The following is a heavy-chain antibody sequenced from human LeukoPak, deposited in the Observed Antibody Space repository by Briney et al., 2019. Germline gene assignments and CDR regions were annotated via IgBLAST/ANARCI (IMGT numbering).Heavy chain of an antibody. CDR2: ISSSSSYI. CDR1: GFTFSSYS. CDR3: ARDRRSRVVILTAFDY. V-gene: IGHV3-21*01. J-gene: IGHJ4*02. Sequence: PGGSLRLSCAASGFTFSSYSMNWVRQAPGKGLEWVSSISSSSSYIYYADSVKGRFTISRDNAKNSLYLQMNSLRAEDTAVYYCARDRRSRVVILTAFDYWGQGSLVTVSS. D-gene: IGHD3-3*01.